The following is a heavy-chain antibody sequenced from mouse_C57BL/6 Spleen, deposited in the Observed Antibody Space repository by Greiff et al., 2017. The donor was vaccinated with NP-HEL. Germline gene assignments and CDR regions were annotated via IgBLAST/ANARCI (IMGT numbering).Heavy chain of an antibody. D-gene: IGHD1-1*01. Sequence: VQLQQSGADLVKAGASVKMSCKASGYTFTSYWMHWVKQRLGQGLEWFAETNPTNGRTYYNEKFKSKATLTVDKSSSTAYMLLSGPTFEDSAVYYWARSKKIVATYFDYWGQGTTLTVSS. CDR1: GYTFTSYW. J-gene: IGHJ2*01. V-gene: IGHV1S81*02. CDR3: ARSKKIVATYFDY. CDR2: TNPTNGRT.